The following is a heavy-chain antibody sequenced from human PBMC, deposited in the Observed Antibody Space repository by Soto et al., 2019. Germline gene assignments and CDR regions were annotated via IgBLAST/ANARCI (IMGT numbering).Heavy chain of an antibody. D-gene: IGHD2-2*01. Sequence: SETLSLTCTVSGGSISSGGYYWSWIRQHPGKGLEWIGYIYYSGSTYYNPSLKSRVTISVDTSKNQFSLKLSSVTAADTAVYYCARELPTYCSSTSCQHRDYWGQGTLVTVSS. V-gene: IGHV4-31*03. CDR2: IYYSGST. J-gene: IGHJ4*02. CDR1: GGSISSGGYY. CDR3: ARELPTYCSSTSCQHRDY.